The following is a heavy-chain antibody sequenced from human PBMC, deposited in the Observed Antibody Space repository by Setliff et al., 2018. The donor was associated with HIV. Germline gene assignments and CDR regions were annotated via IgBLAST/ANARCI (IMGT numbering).Heavy chain of an antibody. V-gene: IGHV3-23*01. D-gene: IGHD3-3*01. Sequence: GSLRLSCAASGFTFSSHAMTWVRQAPGQGLEWVSIISGSGISTYYADSVKGRFTISRDNSRNMLYLQMNSLRAEDTAVYYCAQLGMVDDFDYWGQGTLVTVSS. CDR3: AQLGMVDDFDY. J-gene: IGHJ4*02. CDR1: GFTFSSHA. CDR2: ISGSGIST.